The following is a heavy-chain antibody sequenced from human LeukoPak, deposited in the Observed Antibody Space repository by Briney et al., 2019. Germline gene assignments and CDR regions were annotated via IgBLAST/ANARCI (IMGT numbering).Heavy chain of an antibody. J-gene: IGHJ3*02. CDR3: ARVSLRAFDI. Sequence: SETLSLTCTVSGGSISSYYWSWIRQPPGKGLEWIGYIYYSGSTNYNPSLKSRVTISVDTSENQFSLKLSSVTAADTAVYYCARVSLRAFDIWGQGTMVTVSS. V-gene: IGHV4-59*01. CDR2: IYYSGST. CDR1: GGSISSYY.